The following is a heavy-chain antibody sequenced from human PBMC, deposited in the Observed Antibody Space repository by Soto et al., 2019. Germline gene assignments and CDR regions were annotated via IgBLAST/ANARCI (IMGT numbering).Heavy chain of an antibody. Sequence: VQLVESGGGLVQPGGSLRLSCAASGYTFSSQWMYWIRQVPGKGLVWVSRINGDGSSTSYADFVKGRFTISRDNAENTLYLQMNSLRAEDTAVYYCVRGAPFDYWGQGTLVTVSS. J-gene: IGHJ4*02. V-gene: IGHV3-74*01. CDR2: INGDGSST. CDR1: GYTFSSQW. CDR3: VRGAPFDY.